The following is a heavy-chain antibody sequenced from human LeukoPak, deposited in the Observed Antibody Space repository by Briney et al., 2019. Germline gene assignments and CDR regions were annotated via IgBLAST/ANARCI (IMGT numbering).Heavy chain of an antibody. CDR1: GFTVSSNY. CDR2: IWYDGSNK. J-gene: IGHJ6*03. Sequence: GGSLRLSCAASGFTVSSNYMSWVRQAPGKGLEWVAVIWYDGSNKYYADSVKGRFTISRDNAKNSLYLQMNTLRAEDTAVYYCARVALGAPNSYYYYYMDVWGKGTTVTVSS. CDR3: ARVALGAPNSYYYYYMDV. V-gene: IGHV3-33*08. D-gene: IGHD1-26*01.